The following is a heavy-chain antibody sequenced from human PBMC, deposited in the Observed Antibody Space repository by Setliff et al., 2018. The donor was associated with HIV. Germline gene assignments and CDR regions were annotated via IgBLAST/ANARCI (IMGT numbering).Heavy chain of an antibody. CDR2: ISSSGSTT. Sequence: PGGSLRLSCAASGFTFRDHYMTWIRQAPGKGLEWISYISSSGSTTYYADSVKGRFTISRGNTKNSLYLQMNSLRAEDTAVYYCARPIAAAGLFDSWGQGTLVTVSS. CDR1: GFTFRDHY. CDR3: ARPIAAAGLFDS. J-gene: IGHJ4*02. V-gene: IGHV3-11*04. D-gene: IGHD6-13*01.